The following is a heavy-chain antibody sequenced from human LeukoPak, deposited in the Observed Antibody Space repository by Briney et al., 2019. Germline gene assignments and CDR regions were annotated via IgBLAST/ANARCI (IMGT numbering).Heavy chain of an antibody. D-gene: IGHD2-2*01. CDR2: IKYDGSDA. V-gene: IGHV3-7*04. CDR3: ARGPFCTSTSCQGFFDY. CDR1: GFTFSGYW. J-gene: IGHJ4*02. Sequence: PGGSLRLSCAASGFTFSGYWMSWVRQAPGKGLEWVANIKYDGSDAYYVDSVKGRFLISRDNAKNSVYLQMSSLRAEDTTVFYCARGPFCTSTSCQGFFDYWGQGILVTVSS.